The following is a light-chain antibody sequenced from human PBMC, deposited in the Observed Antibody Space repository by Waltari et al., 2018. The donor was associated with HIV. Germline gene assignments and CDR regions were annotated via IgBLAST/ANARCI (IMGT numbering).Light chain of an antibody. CDR2: NTN. Sequence: QSALTQPASVSGSLGQSITISCIGTDTDIAIYNYISWYQHPPDRAPSLVVFNTNSRPLGSPFRFSGSKSGKTASLTITGLQAEDEGIYYCSSYVSGGSLLFGGGTRVTVL. J-gene: IGLJ3*02. CDR1: DTDIAIYNY. V-gene: IGLV2-14*01. CDR3: SSYVSGGSLL.